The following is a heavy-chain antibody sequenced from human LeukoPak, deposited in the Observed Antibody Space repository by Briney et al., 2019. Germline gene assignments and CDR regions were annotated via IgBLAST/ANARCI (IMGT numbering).Heavy chain of an antibody. Sequence: GASVKVSRKASGYTFISYAMNWVRQAPGQGLEWMGWINPKSGGTKYAQKFQGRVTMTRDTSISTAYMELSRLRSDDTTVYYCVRDPGYWGQGTLVTVSS. J-gene: IGHJ4*02. CDR3: VRDPGY. CDR1: GYTFISYA. CDR2: INPKSGGT. V-gene: IGHV1-2*02.